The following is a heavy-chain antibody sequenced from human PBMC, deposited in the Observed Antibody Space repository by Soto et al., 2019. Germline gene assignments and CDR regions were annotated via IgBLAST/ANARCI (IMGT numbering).Heavy chain of an antibody. Sequence: EVQLVESGGGLVQPGRSLRLSCAASGFTFDDYAMHWVRQAPGKGLEWVSGISWNSGSIGYADSVKGRFTISRDNAKNSLYLQMNSLRAEDTALYYCAKDKEGISYYGMDVWGQGTTVTVSS. V-gene: IGHV3-9*01. CDR3: AKDKEGISYYGMDV. CDR1: GFTFDDYA. J-gene: IGHJ6*02. CDR2: ISWNSGSI. D-gene: IGHD3-10*01.